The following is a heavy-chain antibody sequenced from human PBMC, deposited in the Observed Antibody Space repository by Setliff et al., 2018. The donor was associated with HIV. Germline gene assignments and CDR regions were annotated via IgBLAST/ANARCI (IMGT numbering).Heavy chain of an antibody. Sequence: SVKVSCKASGYTFSSYGISWVRQAPGQGLEWMGNILPIFNKVNYAQKFRGRVTITADKSTSTAYMELSSLTSDDAAVYFCARDNVDSDSRTYLHHWGQGTLVTVSS. CDR1: GYTFSSYG. V-gene: IGHV1-69*04. D-gene: IGHD3-22*01. CDR2: ILPIFNKV. CDR3: ARDNVDSDSRTYLHH. J-gene: IGHJ5*02.